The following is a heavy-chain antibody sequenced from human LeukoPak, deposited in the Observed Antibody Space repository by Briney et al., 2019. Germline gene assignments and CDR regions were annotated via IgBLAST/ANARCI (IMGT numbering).Heavy chain of an antibody. J-gene: IGHJ6*03. V-gene: IGHV3-30*18. Sequence: GGSLRLSGAASGFTFSSYGMHWVRQAPGKGLEWVAVIAYDGSNKYYADSVKGRFSISRDSSKNILHLQMNSLRAEDTAVYYCAKDRCSNGVGCYYYYMDVWGKGTTVTISS. CDR3: AKDRCSNGVGCYYYYMDV. D-gene: IGHD2-8*01. CDR2: IAYDGSNK. CDR1: GFTFSSYG.